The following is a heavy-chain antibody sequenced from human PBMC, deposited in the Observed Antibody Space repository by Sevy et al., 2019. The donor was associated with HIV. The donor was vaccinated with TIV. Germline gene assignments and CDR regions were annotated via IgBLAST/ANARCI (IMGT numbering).Heavy chain of an antibody. CDR3: VRGLQTHCDRTACPLDH. V-gene: IGHV3-13*01. J-gene: IGHJ4*02. CDR2: IGTLGDT. D-gene: IGHD2-21*01. CDR1: GFSFSDSD. Sequence: GALRLSCAGYGFSFSDSDMHWVRHPTGKSLEWISSIGTLGDTFYADSVKGRFTISRDNAKSSFYLQMSNLRAGDTALYYCVRGLQTHCDRTACPLDHWGQGTLVTVSS.